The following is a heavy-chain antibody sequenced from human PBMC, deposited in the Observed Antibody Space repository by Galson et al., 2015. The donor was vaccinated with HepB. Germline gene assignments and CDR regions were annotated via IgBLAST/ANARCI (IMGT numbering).Heavy chain of an antibody. D-gene: IGHD3-3*01. CDR3: AKDLQFGYDVWSGNIELDY. J-gene: IGHJ4*02. V-gene: IGHV3-30*18. CDR2: ISYDGRST. Sequence: SLRLSCAASGFTFSSYGMHWVRQTPGKGLEWVAVISYDGRSTYYADSVKGRFTISRDNSKNTLYLQMNSLRAEDTAVYYCAKDLQFGYDVWSGNIELDYWGQGTLVTVSS. CDR1: GFTFSSYG.